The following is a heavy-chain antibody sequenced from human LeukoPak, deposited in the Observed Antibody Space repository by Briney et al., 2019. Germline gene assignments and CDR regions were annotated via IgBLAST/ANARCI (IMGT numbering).Heavy chain of an antibody. D-gene: IGHD1-26*01. V-gene: IGHV3-48*04. Sequence: PGGSLRLSCAASGFTFSSYSMNWVRQAPGKGLEWVSYISSSGSTIYYADSVKGRFTTSRDNAKNSLYLQMNSLRAEDTAVYYCARFGSYHTPWYFDYWGQGTLVTVSS. CDR1: GFTFSSYS. J-gene: IGHJ4*02. CDR2: ISSSGSTI. CDR3: ARFGSYHTPWYFDY.